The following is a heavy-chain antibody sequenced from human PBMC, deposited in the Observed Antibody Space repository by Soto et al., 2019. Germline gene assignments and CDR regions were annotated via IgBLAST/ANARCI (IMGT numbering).Heavy chain of an antibody. J-gene: IGHJ4*02. CDR3: ARGRTSVTYFRLDFFDF. V-gene: IGHV4-34*02. Sequence: QVQLQQWGAGLLKPSETLSLTCAVYGGPFSGYYWSWIRQTPGKGLEWIGEINHSGTTLYNPSLKSRITMSGDTSKNQSSLKLTSVTAADTAVDFCARGRTSVTYFRLDFFDFWGQGTLVTVSS. CDR2: INHSGTT. D-gene: IGHD2-21*02. CDR1: GGPFSGYY.